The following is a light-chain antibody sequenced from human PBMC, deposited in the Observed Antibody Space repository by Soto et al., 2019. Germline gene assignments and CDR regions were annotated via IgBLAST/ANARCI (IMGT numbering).Light chain of an antibody. V-gene: IGKV1-5*01. J-gene: IGKJ5*01. Sequence: QSFPAPCTVGPRVVARDPKSGGASQSISSWLAWYQQKPGKAPKALIYDASSLESGVPLRFSGSESVSEFTSTIASLQPDDFATYYGQQLVSYPGTFGQGTRLE. CDR3: QQLVSYPGT. CDR2: DAS. CDR1: QSISSW.